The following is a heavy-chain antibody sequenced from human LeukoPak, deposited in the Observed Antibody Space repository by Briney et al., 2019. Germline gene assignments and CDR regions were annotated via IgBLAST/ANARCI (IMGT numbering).Heavy chain of an antibody. CDR1: GGSFSGYY. CDR3: ARVWGRYCSGGSCYGSRWFDP. J-gene: IGHJ5*02. Sequence: PSETLSLTCAVYGGSFSGYYWSWIRQPPGKGLEWIGEINHSGSTNYNPSLKSRVTISVDTSKNQFSLKLSSVTAADTAVYYCARVWGRYCSGGSCYGSRWFDPWGQGTLVTVSS. CDR2: INHSGST. D-gene: IGHD2-15*01. V-gene: IGHV4-34*01.